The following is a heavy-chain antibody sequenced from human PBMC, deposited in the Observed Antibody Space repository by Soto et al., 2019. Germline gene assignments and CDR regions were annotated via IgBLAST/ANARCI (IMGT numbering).Heavy chain of an antibody. CDR1: DGSISSYY. J-gene: IGHJ4*02. V-gene: IGHV4-59*01. D-gene: IGHD5-12*01. CDR2: IYYSGST. Sequence: SRTLALTCTVSDGSISSYYWTWIRQPPGKGLEWIGYIYYSGSTNYNPSLKSRVTISVDTSKNQFSLKLSSVTAADTAVYYCARSGQGDNYADWAKGTPETVAS. CDR3: ARSGQGDNYAD.